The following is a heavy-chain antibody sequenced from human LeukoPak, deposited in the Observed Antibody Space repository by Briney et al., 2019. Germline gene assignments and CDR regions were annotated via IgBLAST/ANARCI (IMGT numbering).Heavy chain of an antibody. V-gene: IGHV4-39*01. J-gene: IGHJ5*02. D-gene: IGHD4-11*01. Sequence: SETLSLPCTISVGPISSSSYYWGWIRQPPAKGLERNGSIYYSGSTNYNPSLKSRVTMSVDTSKNQFSLKLSSVTAADTAVYYCARRPVTTGANWFDPWGQGTLVTVSS. CDR2: IYYSGST. CDR3: ARRPVTTGANWFDP. CDR1: VGPISSSSYY.